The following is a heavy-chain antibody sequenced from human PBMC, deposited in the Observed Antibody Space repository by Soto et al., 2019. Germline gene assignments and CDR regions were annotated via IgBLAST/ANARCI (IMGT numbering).Heavy chain of an antibody. D-gene: IGHD1-1*01. CDR3: ARVPRPLIPFDI. CDR1: GFTFNSYS. Sequence: PGGSLRLSCAASGFTFNSYSMSWVRQAPGKGLEWVANIKQDGSEKYYVDSVKGRFTISRDNAKNSLYLQMNSLRAEDTAVYYCARVPRPLIPFDIWGQGTMVTVSS. J-gene: IGHJ3*02. V-gene: IGHV3-7*01. CDR2: IKQDGSEK.